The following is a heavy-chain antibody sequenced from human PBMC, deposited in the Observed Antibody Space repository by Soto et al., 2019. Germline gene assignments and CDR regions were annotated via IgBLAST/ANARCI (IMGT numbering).Heavy chain of an antibody. CDR1: GGSISSGDYY. CDR3: ARGYGDYSTVDPVFDY. CDR2: IYYSGST. V-gene: IGHV4-30-4*01. Sequence: QVQLQESGPGLVKPSQTLSLTCTVSGGSISSGDYYWSWIRQPPGKGLEWIGYIYYSGSTYYNPSLKSRVTISVDTSKNQCSPKLSSVTAADTAVYYCARGYGDYSTVDPVFDYWGQGTLVTVSS. D-gene: IGHD4-17*01. J-gene: IGHJ4*02.